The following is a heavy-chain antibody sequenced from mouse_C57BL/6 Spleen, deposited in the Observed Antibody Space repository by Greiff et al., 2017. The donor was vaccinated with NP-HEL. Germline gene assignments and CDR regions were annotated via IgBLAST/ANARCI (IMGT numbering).Heavy chain of an antibody. CDR3: AISYYDGSSYAMDD. J-gene: IGHJ4*01. V-gene: IGHV1-64*01. CDR1: GYTFTSYW. Sequence: QVHLQQPGAELVKPGASVKLSCKASGYTFTSYWMHWVQQRPGQGLEWIGMIHPNSGSTNYNDSVKSKATLTEDKSSSTAYMQLSILTSEDAAVYYCAISYYDGSSYAMDDWGQGTTVTVSS. D-gene: IGHD1-1*01. CDR2: IHPNSGST.